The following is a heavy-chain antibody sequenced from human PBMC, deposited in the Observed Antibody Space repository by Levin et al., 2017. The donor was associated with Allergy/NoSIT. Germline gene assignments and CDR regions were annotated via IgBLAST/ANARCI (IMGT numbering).Heavy chain of an antibody. D-gene: IGHD3-22*01. J-gene: IGHJ6*02. V-gene: IGHV3-11*01. CDR1: GFTFSDYY. CDR2: ISSSGSTI. Sequence: PGGSLRLSCAASGFTFSDYYMSWIRQAPGKGLEWVSYISSSGSTIYYADSVKGRFTISRDNAKNSLYLQMNSLRAEDTAVYYCAREGMIVVVTPLLDVWGQGTTVTVSS. CDR3: AREGMIVVVTPLLDV.